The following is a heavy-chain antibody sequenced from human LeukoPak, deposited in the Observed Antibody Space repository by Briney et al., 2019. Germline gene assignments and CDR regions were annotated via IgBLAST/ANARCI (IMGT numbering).Heavy chain of an antibody. CDR1: GFTFDGYA. V-gene: IGHV3-9*01. Sequence: GRSLRLSCAASGFTFDGYAMRWVRQAPGKGLELVSGISWNSGSIGYADSVKGRFTISRDNAKNSLYLQMNSLRAEDTALYYCAKDFDAEGVLYFDYWGQGTLVTVSS. J-gene: IGHJ4*02. CDR2: ISWNSGSI. D-gene: IGHD1-14*01. CDR3: AKDFDAEGVLYFDY.